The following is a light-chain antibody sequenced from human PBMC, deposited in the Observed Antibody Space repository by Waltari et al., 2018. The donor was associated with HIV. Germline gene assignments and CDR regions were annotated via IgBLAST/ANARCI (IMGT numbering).Light chain of an antibody. CDR3: LHDYIFPYT. V-gene: IGKV1-6*02. CDR2: AAS. CDR1: QGIGQD. J-gene: IGKJ2*01. Sequence: AIQMTHSPSSLSASIGDRVTITCRASQGIGQDLSWYQQKPGKAPNLLIYAASILQSGVSSRFSGAGSATEFTLTISNLQPEDFATYFCLHDYIFPYTFGPGTKVEI.